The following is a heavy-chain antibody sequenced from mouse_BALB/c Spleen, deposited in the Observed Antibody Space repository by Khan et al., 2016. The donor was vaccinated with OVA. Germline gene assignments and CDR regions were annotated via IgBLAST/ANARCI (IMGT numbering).Heavy chain of an antibody. CDR1: GFTFSDYY. D-gene: IGHD1-3*01. CDR3: ARQLNVAMDY. CDR2: ISKGGGFT. J-gene: IGHJ4*01. Sequence: EVELVESGGGLVQPGGSLKLSCAPSGFTFSDYYIYWVRQTPEKRLERVAYISKGGGFTYYPDTIAGRFNTSRDHAKTTLYLQMSRLKSDDTAMYDCARQLNVAMDYWGQGTSVTVSS. V-gene: IGHV5-12*01.